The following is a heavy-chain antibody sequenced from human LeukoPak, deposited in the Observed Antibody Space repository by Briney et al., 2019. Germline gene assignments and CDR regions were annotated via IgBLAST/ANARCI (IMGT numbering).Heavy chain of an antibody. J-gene: IGHJ6*02. CDR1: GYTFTSYD. CDR3: ARGLFVVDYYYYGMDV. D-gene: IGHD2-2*01. CDR2: MNPNSGNT. V-gene: IGHV1-8*01. Sequence: ASVKVSCKASGYTFTSYDINWVRRATGQGLEWMGWMNPNSGNTGYAQKFQGRVTMTRNTSISTAYMELSSLRSEDTAVYYCARGLFVVDYYYYGMDVWGQGTTVTVS.